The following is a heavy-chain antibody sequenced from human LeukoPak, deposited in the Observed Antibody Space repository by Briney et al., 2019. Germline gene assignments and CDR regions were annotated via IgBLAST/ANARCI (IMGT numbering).Heavy chain of an antibody. CDR1: GLTLSNYG. J-gene: IGHJ4*02. CDR3: AKRGVVIRVILVGFHKEAYYFDS. CDR2: ISDSGGST. Sequence: QAGGSLRLSCAVSGLTLSNYGMSWVRQAPGKGLEWVAGISDSGGSTNYADSVKGRFTISRDNPKNTLYLQMNSLRAEDTAVYFCAKRGVVIRVILVGFHKEAYYFDSWGQGALVTVSS. D-gene: IGHD3-22*01. V-gene: IGHV3-23*01.